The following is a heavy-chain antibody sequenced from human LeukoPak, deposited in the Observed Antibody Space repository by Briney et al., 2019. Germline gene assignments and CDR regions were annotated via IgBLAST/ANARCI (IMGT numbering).Heavy chain of an antibody. D-gene: IGHD6-13*01. Sequence: SETLSLTCTVSGGSLSSYYWSWIRQPPGKGLEWIGYIYYSGSTNYNPSLKSRVTISVDTSKNQFSLKLSSVTAADTAVYYCAREGVYNWFDPWGQGTLVTVSS. CDR1: GGSLSSYY. CDR3: AREGVYNWFDP. J-gene: IGHJ5*02. CDR2: IYYSGST. V-gene: IGHV4-59*01.